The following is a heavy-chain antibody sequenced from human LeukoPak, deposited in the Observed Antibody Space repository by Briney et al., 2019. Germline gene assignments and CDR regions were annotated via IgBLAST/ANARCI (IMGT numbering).Heavy chain of an antibody. D-gene: IGHD2-15*01. CDR1: GGTFSSYA. V-gene: IGHV1-69*13. Sequence: ASVKVSCKASGGTFSSYAISWVRQAPGQGLEWMGGIIPIFGTANYAQKFQGRGTITADESTSTAYMELSSLGSEDTAVYYCARGGGLLQDWFDPWGQGTLVTVSS. CDR2: IIPIFGTA. CDR3: ARGGGLLQDWFDP. J-gene: IGHJ5*02.